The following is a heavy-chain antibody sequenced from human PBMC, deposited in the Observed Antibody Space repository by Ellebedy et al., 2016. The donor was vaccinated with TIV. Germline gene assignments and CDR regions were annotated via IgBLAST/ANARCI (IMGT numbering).Heavy chain of an antibody. J-gene: IGHJ4*02. Sequence: GGSLRLXXAASGFTVSLYSMSWVRQAPGKGLEWVANIKQDGSEQYDVDSVKGRFTISRDDAKNSLSLQMNSLRVEDTAVYYCARWRGVQSEFEYWGQGTLVTVSS. CDR1: GFTVSLYS. CDR2: IKQDGSEQ. V-gene: IGHV3-7*01. D-gene: IGHD5-24*01. CDR3: ARWRGVQSEFEY.